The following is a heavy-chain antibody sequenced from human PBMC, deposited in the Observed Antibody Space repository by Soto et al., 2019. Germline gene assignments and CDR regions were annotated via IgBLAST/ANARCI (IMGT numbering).Heavy chain of an antibody. CDR2: IRSKANSYAT. J-gene: IGHJ6*03. D-gene: IGHD2-2*01. CDR3: TRLEVSPRYCSSASSNPHQRWNGPCYMDV. Sequence: PGGSLRLSCAASGFTFSGSAMHWVRQASGKRLEWVGRIRSKANSYATAYAASVKGRFTISRDDSKNTAYLQMNSLKTEDTAVYYCTRLEVSPRYCSSASSNPHQRWNGPCYMDVWGKGTTVTVSS. CDR1: GFTFSGSA. V-gene: IGHV3-73*01.